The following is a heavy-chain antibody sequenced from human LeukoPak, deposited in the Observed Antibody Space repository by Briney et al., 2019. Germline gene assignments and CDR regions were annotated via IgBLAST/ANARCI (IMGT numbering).Heavy chain of an antibody. Sequence: ASVKVSCKASGYTFTSYGISWVRQAPGQGLEWLGWISAYNGNTNYAQKLQGRVTMTTDTSTSTAYMELRSLRSDDTAMYYCARDFYGSGNRYTQIDYYYYYYMDVWGKGTTVTVSS. CDR1: GYTFTSYG. CDR2: ISAYNGNT. CDR3: ARDFYGSGNRYTQIDYYYYYYMDV. J-gene: IGHJ6*03. V-gene: IGHV1-18*01. D-gene: IGHD3-10*01.